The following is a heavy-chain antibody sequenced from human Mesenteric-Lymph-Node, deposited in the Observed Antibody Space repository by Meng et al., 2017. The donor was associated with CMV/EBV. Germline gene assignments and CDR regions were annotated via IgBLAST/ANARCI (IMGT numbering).Heavy chain of an antibody. V-gene: IGHV3-21*01. J-gene: IGHJ6*02. CDR3: ARAYSNPYYYGMDV. CDR1: GFSFSSYS. D-gene: IGHD4-11*01. CDR2: ISSSSSYI. Sequence: GGSLRLSCAASGFSFSSYSMNWVRQAPGKGLEWVSSISSSSSYIYYADSVKGRFTISRDTAKNTLYLQMNSLRAEDTAVYYCARAYSNPYYYGMDVWGQGTKVTVSS.